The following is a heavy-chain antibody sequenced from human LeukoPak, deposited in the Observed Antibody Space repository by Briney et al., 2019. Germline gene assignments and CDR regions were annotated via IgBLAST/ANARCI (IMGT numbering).Heavy chain of an antibody. D-gene: IGHD4-17*01. CDR2: ISGSGGST. Sequence: PGGSLRLSCAASGFTFSSYAMSWVRQAPGKGLEWVSAISGSGGSTYYADSVKGRFTISRDNSKNTLYLQMNSLRAEDTAVYYCAKRGMKLGDYPYYFDYWGQGTPVTVSS. CDR3: AKRGMKLGDYPYYFDY. V-gene: IGHV3-23*01. J-gene: IGHJ4*02. CDR1: GFTFSSYA.